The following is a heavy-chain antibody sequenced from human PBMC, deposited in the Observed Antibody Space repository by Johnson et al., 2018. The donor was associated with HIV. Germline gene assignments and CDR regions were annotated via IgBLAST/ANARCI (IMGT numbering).Heavy chain of an antibody. D-gene: IGHD6-19*01. Sequence: QVQLVESGGGLVKPGGSLRLSCSASGFTFSDYYITWIRQAPGKGLEWVAVIAYDGSNKYYADSVKGRFTMSRDNSKNTLYLHMKSLRPEDTSIYYCAKDDNLGVWYSDAFDIWGQGTMVTVSS. J-gene: IGHJ3*02. CDR1: GFTFSDYY. CDR2: IAYDGSNK. V-gene: IGHV3-30*18. CDR3: AKDDNLGVWYSDAFDI.